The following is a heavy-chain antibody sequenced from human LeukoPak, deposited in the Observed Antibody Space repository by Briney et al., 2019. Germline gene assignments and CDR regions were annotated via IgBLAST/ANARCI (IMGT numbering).Heavy chain of an antibody. J-gene: IGHJ6*04. CDR1: GFTFGDYA. Sequence: GGSLRLSCTVSGFTFGDYAMHWVRQTPGKGLEWVSGIGWNGGNKNYADSVKGRFTISRDNAKNSLYLQMNSLRAEDTAVYYCAELGITMIGGVWGKGTTVTISS. V-gene: IGHV3-9*01. CDR2: IGWNGGNK. D-gene: IGHD3-10*02. CDR3: AELGITMIGGV.